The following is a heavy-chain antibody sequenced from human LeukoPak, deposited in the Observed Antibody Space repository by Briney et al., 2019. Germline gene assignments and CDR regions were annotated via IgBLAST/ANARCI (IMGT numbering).Heavy chain of an antibody. CDR3: ARTSTGTRGGYDV. CDR2: INPNSGNT. J-gene: IGHJ4*02. V-gene: IGHV1-8*02. Sequence: ASVKVSCKASGYTFTSYYMHWVRQAPGQGLEWMGWINPNSGNTGFTQKFQGRVTVTRSTSISTAYMELSSLTSDDTAVYYCARTSTGTRGGYDVWGQGTLVTVSS. CDR1: GYTFTSYY. D-gene: IGHD1-1*01.